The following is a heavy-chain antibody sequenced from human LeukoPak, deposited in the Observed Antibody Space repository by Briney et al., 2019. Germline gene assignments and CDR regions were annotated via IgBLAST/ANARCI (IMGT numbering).Heavy chain of an antibody. V-gene: IGHV1-69*13. CDR3: ARGYRYCSSTSCRPFDY. CDR2: IIPIFGTA. Sequence: ASVKVSCKASGGTLSSYAISWVRQAPGQGLEWMGGIIPIFGTANYAQKFQGRVTITADESTSTAYMELSSLRSEDTAVYYCARGYRYCSSTSCRPFDYWGQGTLVTVSS. J-gene: IGHJ4*02. D-gene: IGHD2-2*01. CDR1: GGTLSSYA.